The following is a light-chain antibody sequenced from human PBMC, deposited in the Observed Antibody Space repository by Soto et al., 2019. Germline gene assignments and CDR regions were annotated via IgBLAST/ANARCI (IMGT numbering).Light chain of an antibody. Sequence: AIRMTQSPSSLSASTGDRVTITCRASQGISSYLAWYQQKPGKAPKLLIYAASTLQSGVPSRFSGSGSGTDFTLTISXLQSEDFATYYCQQYYSYPYTFGQGTKLEIK. CDR2: AAS. J-gene: IGKJ2*01. V-gene: IGKV1-8*01. CDR3: QQYYSYPYT. CDR1: QGISSY.